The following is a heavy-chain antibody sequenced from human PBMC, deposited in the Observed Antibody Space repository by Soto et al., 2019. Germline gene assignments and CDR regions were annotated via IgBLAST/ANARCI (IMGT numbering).Heavy chain of an antibody. J-gene: IGHJ6*03. D-gene: IGHD3-10*01. V-gene: IGHV1-8*01. CDR2: MNPNSGNT. CDR3: ARARGLVRGVIDYYYYYMDV. Sequence: ASVKVSCKASGYTFTSYDINWVRQATGQEHERMGWMNPNSGNTGYAQKFQGRVTMTRNTSISTAYMELSSLRSEDTAVYYCARARGLVRGVIDYYYYYMDVWGKGTTVTVSS. CDR1: GYTFTSYD.